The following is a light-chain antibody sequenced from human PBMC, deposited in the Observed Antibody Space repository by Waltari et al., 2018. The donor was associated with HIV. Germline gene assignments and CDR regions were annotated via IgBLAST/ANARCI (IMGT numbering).Light chain of an antibody. CDR1: SSTIGSKT. J-gene: IGLJ2*01. Sequence: QSVLTQPPSASGTPGPRVTISCSGSSSTIGSKTVNCSQPRPATAPKLLIYSTNQRPSGVPGRFAGSKSGTSASLAISGLQSEDEADYYCAAWDDSLNGVVFGGGTKLTVL. V-gene: IGLV1-44*01. CDR2: STN. CDR3: AAWDDSLNGVV.